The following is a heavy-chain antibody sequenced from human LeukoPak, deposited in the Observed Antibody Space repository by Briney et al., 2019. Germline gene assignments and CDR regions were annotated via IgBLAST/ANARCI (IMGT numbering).Heavy chain of an antibody. CDR2: ISGSGSYI. CDR3: ASDRSLIASLYYFDN. V-gene: IGHV3-21*01. D-gene: IGHD3-22*01. Sequence: GVSLRLPCEASGITFSAYTMNWVRQAPAKGLEGVSSISGSGSYIFYADSVKGRFTISRDNAKNSLYLQMSSLRVEDTAVYYCASDRSLIASLYYFDNWGQGTLVTVSS. J-gene: IGHJ4*02. CDR1: GITFSAYT.